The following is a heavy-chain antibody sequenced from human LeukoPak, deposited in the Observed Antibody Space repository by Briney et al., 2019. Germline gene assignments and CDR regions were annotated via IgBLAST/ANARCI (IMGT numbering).Heavy chain of an antibody. D-gene: IGHD5-12*01. CDR1: GFTFSSYW. Sequence: GGSLRLSCAASGFTFSSYWMSWVRQAPGKGLEWVANIKQDGGEKYYVDSVKGRFTISRDNAKNSLYPQMNSLRAEDTAVYCCARVDGAYSGYVFDYYYGMDVWGQGTTVTVSS. CDR2: IKQDGGEK. V-gene: IGHV3-7*01. J-gene: IGHJ6*02. CDR3: ARVDGAYSGYVFDYYYGMDV.